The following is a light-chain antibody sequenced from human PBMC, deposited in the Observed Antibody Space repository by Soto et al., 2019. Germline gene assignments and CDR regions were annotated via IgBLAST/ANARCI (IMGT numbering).Light chain of an antibody. Sequence: QSALTQPASVSGSPGQSITISCTGTSSDVGDYDYVSWYQQHPGEAPKLMIYEVTNRPSGVSNRFSGFKSGHTASLTISGLQAGDEADYYCSSYTTSDTVIFGGGTKLTVL. CDR2: EVT. V-gene: IGLV2-14*01. CDR3: SSYTTSDTVI. CDR1: SSDVGDYDY. J-gene: IGLJ2*01.